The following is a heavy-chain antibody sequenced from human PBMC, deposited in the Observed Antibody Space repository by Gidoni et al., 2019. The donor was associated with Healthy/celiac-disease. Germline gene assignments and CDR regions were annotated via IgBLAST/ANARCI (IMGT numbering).Heavy chain of an antibody. V-gene: IGHV4-38-2*01. Sequence: QVQLQESGPGLVKPSETLSLTCAVSGYSISSGYYWGWIRQPPGKGLEWIGSIYHSGSTYYNPSLKSRVTISVDTSKNQFSLKLSSVTAADTAVYYCARGSPAYYDSSGYGFDPWGQGTLVTVSS. CDR2: IYHSGST. CDR3: ARGSPAYYDSSGYGFDP. J-gene: IGHJ5*02. CDR1: GYSISSGYY. D-gene: IGHD3-22*01.